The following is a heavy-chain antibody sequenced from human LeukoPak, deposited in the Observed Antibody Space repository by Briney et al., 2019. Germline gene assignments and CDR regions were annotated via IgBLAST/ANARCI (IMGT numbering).Heavy chain of an antibody. D-gene: IGHD4-23*01. CDR3: ARRELTPMRFFDF. CDR2: IYPGDSGT. CDR1: GYTFTNYW. Sequence: VSLKISCQASGYTFTNYWIGWVRQMPGKGVEWMGIIYPGDSGTKYSPSFQGQVTMSADRSIRTAYLQWSSLKASDTAMYYCARRELTPMRFFDFWGQGTLVTVSS. J-gene: IGHJ4*02. V-gene: IGHV5-51*01.